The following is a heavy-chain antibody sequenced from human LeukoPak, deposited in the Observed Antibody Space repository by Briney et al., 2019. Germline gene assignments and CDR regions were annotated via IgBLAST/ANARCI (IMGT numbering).Heavy chain of an antibody. D-gene: IGHD4-11*01. CDR2: IYTGGTT. V-gene: IGHV3-53*01. J-gene: IGHJ4*02. Sequence: GGSLRLSCAASGFTVNSNYMSWVRQAPGKGLEWVSVIYTGGTTDYEDSVKGRFTISRDNSKNTLFVQMNSLRAEDTAVYYCARLPKTTYFDYWGQGTLVTVFS. CDR3: ARLPKTTYFDY. CDR1: GFTVNSNY.